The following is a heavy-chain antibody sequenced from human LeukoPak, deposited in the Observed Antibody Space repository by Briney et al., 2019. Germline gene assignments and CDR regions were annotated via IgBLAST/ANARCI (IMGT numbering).Heavy chain of an antibody. CDR2: INPSGGST. Sequence: GSVKVSCKASGYTFTSYYMHWVRQAPGQGLEWMGIINPSGGSTSYAQKFQGRVTMTRDMSTSTVYMELSSLRSEDTAVYYCARDMGATKYYFDYWGQGTLVTVSS. J-gene: IGHJ4*02. CDR3: ARDMGATKYYFDY. D-gene: IGHD1-26*01. V-gene: IGHV1-46*01. CDR1: GYTFTSYY.